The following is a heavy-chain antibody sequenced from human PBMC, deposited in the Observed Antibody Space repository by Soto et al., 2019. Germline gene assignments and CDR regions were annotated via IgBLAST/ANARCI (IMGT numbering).Heavy chain of an antibody. CDR1: GLTFSSYA. CDR2: VGIGGST. Sequence: GGSLRLSCAASGLTFSSYAMGWVRQGPGKELEWGAVVGIGGSTHYADSVRGRFTISRDNSKNTLSLQMNSLTAEDTAVYFCAKRRGAGGHFDYWGQGALVTVSS. J-gene: IGHJ4*02. V-gene: IGHV3-23*01. CDR3: AKRRGAGGHFDY. D-gene: IGHD2-15*01.